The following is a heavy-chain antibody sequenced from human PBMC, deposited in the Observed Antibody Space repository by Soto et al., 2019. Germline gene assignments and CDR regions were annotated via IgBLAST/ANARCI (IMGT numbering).Heavy chain of an antibody. J-gene: IGHJ5*02. Sequence: EVQLLESGGGLVQPGGSLRLSCAASGFTFSSYAMSWVRQAPGKGLEWVSAISGSGGSTYYADSVKGRFTISRDNSKNTLDLPMNTLSDEATAVYYWAKDRQARVGSGYYYRWGQGTLVTVSS. CDR2: ISGSGGST. CDR1: GFTFSSYA. D-gene: IGHD3-22*01. CDR3: AKDRQARVGSGYYYR. V-gene: IGHV3-23*01.